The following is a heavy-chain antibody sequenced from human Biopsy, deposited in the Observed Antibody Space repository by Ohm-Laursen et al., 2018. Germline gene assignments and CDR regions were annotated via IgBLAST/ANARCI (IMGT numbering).Heavy chain of an antibody. V-gene: IGHV4-59*01. J-gene: IGHJ3*02. CDR3: ARVEAGTYDALDI. Sequence: SETLSLTCSVSGGSMTGYEWSWIRLAPGKGLEWIVYIYYSGGTKYNPSLASRVTFSVDMSKSQFSLKLYSVTAADTAVYYCARVEAGTYDALDIWGQGTLVAVSA. CDR1: GGSMTGYE. CDR2: IYYSGGT. D-gene: IGHD1-26*01.